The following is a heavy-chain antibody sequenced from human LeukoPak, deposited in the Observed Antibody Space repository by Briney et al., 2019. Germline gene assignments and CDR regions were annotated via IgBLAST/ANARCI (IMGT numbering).Heavy chain of an antibody. CDR1: GFPFTTYA. D-gene: IGHD4-17*01. J-gene: IGHJ4*02. V-gene: IGHV3-23*01. CDR2: ISGSDGGT. CDR3: ARLRNTMTTPRFDY. Sequence: GGSLRLSCAASGFPFTTYAMSWVRQAPGKGLEWVSAISGSDGGTHYAESVKGRFTSSRDNSNDTVYMKMNTVSAEDTAVYYCARLRNTMTTPRFDYWGQGTLVTVSS.